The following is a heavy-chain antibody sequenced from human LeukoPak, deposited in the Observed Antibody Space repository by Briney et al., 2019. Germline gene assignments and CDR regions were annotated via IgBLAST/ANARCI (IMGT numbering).Heavy chain of an antibody. CDR1: EFTFSTYS. CDR3: AELGITMIGGV. D-gene: IGHD3-10*02. Sequence: GGSLRLSCAASEFTFSTYSMNWVRQAPGKGLEWVSSISSGSTYIYYADSVKGRFTISRDNAKNSLYLQMNSLRAEDTAVYYCAELGITMIGGVWGKGTTVTISS. CDR2: ISSGSTYI. V-gene: IGHV3-21*01. J-gene: IGHJ6*04.